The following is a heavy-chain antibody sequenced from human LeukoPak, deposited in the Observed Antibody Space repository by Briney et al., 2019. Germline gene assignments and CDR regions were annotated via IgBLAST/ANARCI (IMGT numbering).Heavy chain of an antibody. V-gene: IGHV4-39*01. CDR2: IDYSGST. J-gene: IGHJ4*02. Sequence: PSETLSLTCTVSGGSISSSSYYWGWIRQPPGKGLEWIGNIDYSGSTYYNPSLKSRVTISVDTSKNQFSLKLSSVTAADTAVYYCASYDSSGYYRYYFDYWGQGTLVTVSS. CDR3: ASYDSSGYYRYYFDY. D-gene: IGHD3-22*01. CDR1: GGSISSSSYY.